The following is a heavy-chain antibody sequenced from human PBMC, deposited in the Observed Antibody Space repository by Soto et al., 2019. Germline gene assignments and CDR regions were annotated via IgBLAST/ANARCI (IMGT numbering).Heavy chain of an antibody. J-gene: IGHJ4*02. Sequence: GVLRLSCTASGFTFGDYAMSWFRQAPGKGLEWVGFIRSKAYGGTTEYAASVKGRFTISRDDSKSIAYLQMNSLKTEDTAVYYCTRESVWLMVYAPPFDYWGQGTLVTVSS. CDR2: IRSKAYGGTT. D-gene: IGHD2-8*01. CDR1: GFTFGDYA. V-gene: IGHV3-49*03. CDR3: TRESVWLMVYAPPFDY.